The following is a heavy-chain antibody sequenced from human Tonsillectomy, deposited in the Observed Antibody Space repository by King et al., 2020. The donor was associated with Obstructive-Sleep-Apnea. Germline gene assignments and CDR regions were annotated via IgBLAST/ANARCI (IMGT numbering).Heavy chain of an antibody. CDR2: ISYDGSNK. CDR3: ARDRTSTSWAEYFQH. D-gene: IGHD2-2*01. CDR1: GFTFSSYA. V-gene: IGHV3-30*04. Sequence: VQLVESGGGVVQPGRSLRLSCAASGFTFSSYAMHWVRQAPGKGLEWVALISYDGSNKHYADSVKGRFTISRVNSKNTVYLQMNSLRVEDTAVYYCARDRTSTSWAEYFQHWGQGTLVTVSS. J-gene: IGHJ1*01.